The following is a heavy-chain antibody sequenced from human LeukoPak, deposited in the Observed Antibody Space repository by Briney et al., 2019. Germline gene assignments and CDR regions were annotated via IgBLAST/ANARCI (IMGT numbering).Heavy chain of an antibody. CDR2: ISGSGGST. D-gene: IGHD3-10*01. CDR3: ATRSPYYYGSGSYYNPSKDLFDY. V-gene: IGHV3-23*01. CDR1: GFTLSSYA. Sequence: GGSLRLSCAASGFTLSSYAMSWVRQAPGKGLEWVSAISGSGGSTYYADSVKGRFTISRDNSKNTLYLHMNSLRAEDTDVYYCATRSPYYYGSGSYYNPSKDLFDYWGQGTLVTVSS. J-gene: IGHJ4*02.